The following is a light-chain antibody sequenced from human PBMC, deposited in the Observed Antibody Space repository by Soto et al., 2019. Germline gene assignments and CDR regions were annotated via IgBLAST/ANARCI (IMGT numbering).Light chain of an antibody. Sequence: EIVLTQFPGTLSLSPWERATLSCRASQSVGSNYLAWYQQRPGQPPNLLIFGASHRAPDIPDRFSGSGSGTDFTLTISSLQPDDFATYYCQHYNSYSEEFGQGTKVDIK. CDR1: QSVGSNY. CDR2: GAS. V-gene: IGKV3-20*01. CDR3: QHYNSYSEE. J-gene: IGKJ1*01.